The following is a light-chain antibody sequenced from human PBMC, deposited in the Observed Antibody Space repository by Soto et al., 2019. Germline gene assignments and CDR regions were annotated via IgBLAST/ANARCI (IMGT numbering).Light chain of an antibody. CDR2: AAS. V-gene: IGKV3-20*01. Sequence: EIVLTQSPGTLSLSPGERATLSCRTSQTVSSSYLAWYQQKPGQAPRLLIYAASYRATGIPDRFSGSGSGTDFTLTISRLEPEDVAVYYCQQYHTSPRSFGQATKVEIK. CDR3: QQYHTSPRS. J-gene: IGKJ2*01. CDR1: QTVSSSY.